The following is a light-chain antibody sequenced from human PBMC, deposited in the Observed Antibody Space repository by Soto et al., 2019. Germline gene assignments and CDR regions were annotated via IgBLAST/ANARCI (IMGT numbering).Light chain of an antibody. Sequence: EIVMTQSPATLSVSPGARATLSCRASQSVSSNLAWYQQKPGQAPRLLIYGASTRATGIPARFSGIVSGTEFTLTISSLQSEDFAVYYGQQYNNWPPGTFGQGTRLEIK. CDR3: QQYNNWPPGT. CDR1: QSVSSN. CDR2: GAS. V-gene: IGKV3-15*01. J-gene: IGKJ5*01.